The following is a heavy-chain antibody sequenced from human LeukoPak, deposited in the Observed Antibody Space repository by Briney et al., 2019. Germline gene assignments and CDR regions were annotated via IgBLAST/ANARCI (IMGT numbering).Heavy chain of an antibody. V-gene: IGHV3-30-3*01. J-gene: IGHJ4*02. Sequence: PGGSLRLSCAASGFTFSSYAMHWVRQAPGKGLEWVAVISYDGSNKYYADSVKGRFTISRDNSKNTLYLQMNSLRAEDTAVYYCARARGPRGQQLVYFDYWGQGTLVTVSS. CDR3: ARARGPRGQQLVYFDY. CDR2: ISYDGSNK. D-gene: IGHD6-13*01. CDR1: GFTFSSYA.